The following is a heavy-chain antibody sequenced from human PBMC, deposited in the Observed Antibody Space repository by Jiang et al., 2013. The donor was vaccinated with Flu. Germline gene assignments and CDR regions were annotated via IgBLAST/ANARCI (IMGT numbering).Heavy chain of an antibody. CDR1: GGSISSSSYY. CDR3: ARHQQWLLLYTQSNWFDP. V-gene: IGHV4-39*01. J-gene: IGHJ5*02. CDR2: IYYSGST. D-gene: IGHD6-19*01. Sequence: GLVKPSETLSPTCTVSGGSISSSSYYWGWIRQPPGKGLEWIGSIYYSGSTYYNPSLKSRVTISVDTSKNQFSLKLSSVTAADTAVYYCARHQQWLLLYTQSNWFDPWGQGTLVTVSS.